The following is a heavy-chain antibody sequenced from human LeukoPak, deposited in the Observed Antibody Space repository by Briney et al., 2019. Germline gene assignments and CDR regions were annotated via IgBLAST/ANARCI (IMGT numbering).Heavy chain of an antibody. CDR2: IYYSGST. V-gene: IGHV4-59*12. J-gene: IGHJ4*02. CDR3: ARLRGATRDY. CDR1: GGSISGYY. Sequence: PSETLSLTCTVSGGSISGYYWSWIRQPPGKGLEWIGYIYYSGSTNYNPSLKSRVTISVDTSKNQFSLKLSSVTAADTAVYYCARLRGATRDYWGQGTLVTVSS. D-gene: IGHD1-26*01.